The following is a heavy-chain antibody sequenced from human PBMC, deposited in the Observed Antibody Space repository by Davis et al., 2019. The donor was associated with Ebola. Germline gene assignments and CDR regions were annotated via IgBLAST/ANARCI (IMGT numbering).Heavy chain of an antibody. V-gene: IGHV1-69*13. Sequence: SVKVSCKASGGTFSSYVIRWVRQAPGQGLEWMGEIIPIFGTANYAQKFQGRVTITADESTSTAYMELSSLRSEDTAVYYCARAPGRYFDSSGYSIYGMDVWGQGTTVTVSS. CDR2: IIPIFGTA. D-gene: IGHD3-22*01. CDR3: ARAPGRYFDSSGYSIYGMDV. J-gene: IGHJ6*02. CDR1: GGTFSSYV.